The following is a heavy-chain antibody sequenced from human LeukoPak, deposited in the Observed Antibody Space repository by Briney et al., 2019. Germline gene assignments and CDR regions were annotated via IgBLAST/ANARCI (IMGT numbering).Heavy chain of an antibody. Sequence: SETLSHTCTVSGGPISSYYWSWIRQPPGKGLEWIGYIYYSGSTNYNPSLKSRVTISVDTSKNQFSLKLSSVTAADTAVYYCARGQQWLTDDYWGQGTLVTVSS. CDR1: GGPISSYY. V-gene: IGHV4-59*01. J-gene: IGHJ4*02. CDR2: IYYSGST. CDR3: ARGQQWLTDDY. D-gene: IGHD6-19*01.